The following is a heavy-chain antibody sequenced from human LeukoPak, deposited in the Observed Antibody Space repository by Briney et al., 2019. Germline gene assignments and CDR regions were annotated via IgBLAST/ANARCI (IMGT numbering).Heavy chain of an antibody. V-gene: IGHV3-7*03. CDR1: GFIFSNSW. Sequence: GGSLRLSCAASGFIFSNSWMSWVRQAPGKGLEWVANIKPDGTDKYYMHSVKGRFTISRDNAKNTLYLQMSSLRAEDTAMYYCARYYGSGGPHDCWGQGSLVTVSS. D-gene: IGHD3-10*01. J-gene: IGHJ4*02. CDR2: IKPDGTDK. CDR3: ARYYGSGGPHDC.